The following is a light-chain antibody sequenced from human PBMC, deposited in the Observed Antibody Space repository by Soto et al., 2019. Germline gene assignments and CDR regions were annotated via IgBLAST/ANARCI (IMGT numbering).Light chain of an antibody. CDR3: QTWVTGIQV. CDR2: INSDGSH. J-gene: IGLJ3*02. Sequence: QLVLTQSPSASASLGASVRLTCTLSSGHSNYAIAWHRQQPEKGPQYLMRINSDGSHSKGDGIPDRFSGSRSGAERYLTISSLQSEDEADYYCQTWVTGIQVFGGGTKLTVL. V-gene: IGLV4-69*01. CDR1: SGHSNYA.